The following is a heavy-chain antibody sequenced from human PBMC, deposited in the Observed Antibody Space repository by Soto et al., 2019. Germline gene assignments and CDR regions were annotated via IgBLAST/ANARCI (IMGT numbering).Heavy chain of an antibody. J-gene: IGHJ6*02. CDR2: ISGSGGST. CDR1: GFTFSSYA. Sequence: GGSLRLSCVASGFTFSSYAMSWVRQAPGKGLEWVSAISGSGGSTYYADSVKGRFTISRDNSKNTLYLQMNSLRAEDTAVYYCAKALKLYGSVSNGMDVWGQGTTVTVSS. CDR3: AKALKLYGSVSNGMDV. D-gene: IGHD3-10*01. V-gene: IGHV3-23*01.